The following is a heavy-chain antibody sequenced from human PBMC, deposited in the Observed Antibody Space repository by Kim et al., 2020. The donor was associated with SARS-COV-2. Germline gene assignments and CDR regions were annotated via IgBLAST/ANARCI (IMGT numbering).Heavy chain of an antibody. V-gene: IGHV4-59*10. CDR3: ARSSADY. CDR2: RGST. J-gene: IGHJ4*02. Sequence: RGSTNYNPALMGRVTMSVDTSKNQFSLKLTSVTAADTAVYYCARSSADYWGQGIVVTVSS.